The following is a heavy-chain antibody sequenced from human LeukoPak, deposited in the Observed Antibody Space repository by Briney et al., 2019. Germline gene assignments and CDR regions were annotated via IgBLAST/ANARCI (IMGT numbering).Heavy chain of an antibody. CDR2: IIPSFGTA. D-gene: IGHD3-16*02. CDR1: GGTFSSYA. J-gene: IGHJ6*03. V-gene: IGHV1-69*05. CDR3: AGVGSNRLRLGELSFMGV. Sequence: SVKVSCKASGGTFSSYAISWVRQAPGQGLEWMGGIIPSFGTANYAQKFQGRVTITTDESTSTAYMELSSLRYEDTAVYYCAGVGSNRLRLGELSFMGVWGKGTTVAVSS.